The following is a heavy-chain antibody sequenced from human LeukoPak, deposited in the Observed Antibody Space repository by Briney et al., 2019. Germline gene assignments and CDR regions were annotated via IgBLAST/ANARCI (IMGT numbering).Heavy chain of an antibody. CDR1: GFTVSSNY. Sequence: GGSLRLSCAASGFTVSSNYMSWVRQAPGKGLEWVSAFSGSGGSTYSADSVKGRFTISRDNSKNTLYLQMNSLRAEDTAVYYCANSRGNWNYLDYWGQGTLVTVSS. D-gene: IGHD1-20*01. V-gene: IGHV3-23*01. J-gene: IGHJ4*02. CDR3: ANSRGNWNYLDY. CDR2: FSGSGGST.